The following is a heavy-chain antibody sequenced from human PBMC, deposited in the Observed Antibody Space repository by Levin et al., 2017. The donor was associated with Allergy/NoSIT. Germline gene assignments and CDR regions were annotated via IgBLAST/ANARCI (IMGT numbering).Heavy chain of an antibody. V-gene: IGHV3-33*01. CDR3: ARSQTGVTTFGLVRWKNFYYMDV. Sequence: TGGSLRLSCAASGFTFSSFGMHWVRQAPGKGLEWVAFIWYDGSNKYYADSVKGRFTISRDNSRNTLYVQMNGLRAEDTAVYYCARSQTGVTTFGLVRWKNFYYMDVWGKGTTVTVSS. CDR2: IWYDGSNK. J-gene: IGHJ6*03. D-gene: IGHD3-3*01. CDR1: GFTFSSFG.